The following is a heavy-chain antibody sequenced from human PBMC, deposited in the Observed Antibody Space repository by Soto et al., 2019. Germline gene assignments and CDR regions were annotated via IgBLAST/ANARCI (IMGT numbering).Heavy chain of an antibody. CDR2: ISAYNANT. V-gene: IGHV1-18*01. J-gene: IGHJ4*01. D-gene: IGHD6-13*01. Sequence: ASVKVSCKASGYTFFNYGISWVRQAPGQGLEWMGWISAYNANTDYAQKLQGRVTMTTDTSTSTAYMELRSLRSDDTAVYYCARDGIANIKSFDYWGHGTLVTVSS. CDR1: GYTFFNYG. CDR3: ARDGIANIKSFDY.